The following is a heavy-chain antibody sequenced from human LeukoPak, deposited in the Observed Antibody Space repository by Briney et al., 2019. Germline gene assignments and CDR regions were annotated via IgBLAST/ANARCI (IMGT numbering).Heavy chain of an antibody. J-gene: IGHJ3*01. CDR3: VKDIQLST. CDR2: ISDSGVST. CDR1: GFTFNSYP. D-gene: IGHD5-24*01. Sequence: SGGSLRLSCAASGFTFNSYPMDWVRQAPGKGLEWVSAISDSGVSTYYADSVRGRFTISRDNSKNTLYLQMNSLRVEDTAIYYCVKDIQLSTWGLGTMVTVSS. V-gene: IGHV3-23*01.